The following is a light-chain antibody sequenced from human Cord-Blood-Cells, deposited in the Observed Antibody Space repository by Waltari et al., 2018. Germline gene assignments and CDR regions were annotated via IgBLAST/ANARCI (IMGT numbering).Light chain of an antibody. J-gene: IGLJ3*02. V-gene: IGLV2-14*01. CDR2: DVS. CDR3: SSYTSSSTWV. CDR1: SSDVGGYHY. Sequence: QSALTQPASVSGSPGQSITIPCTGTSSDVGGYHYVSWYQQHPGKAPKLMIYDVSNRPSGVSNRFSGSKSGNTASLTISGLQAEDEADDYCSSYTSSSTWVFGGGTKLTVL.